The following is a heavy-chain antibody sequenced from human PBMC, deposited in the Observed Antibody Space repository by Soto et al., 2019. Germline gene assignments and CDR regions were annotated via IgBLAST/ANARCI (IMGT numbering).Heavy chain of an antibody. D-gene: IGHD1-26*01. V-gene: IGHV4-30-2*01. CDR2: INHLETT. J-gene: IGHJ4*02. CDR1: GASITYGGYS. CDR3: ARGGGSDSFDY. Sequence: SETLSLTCTVSGASITYGGYSWSWIRQTPGKGLEWIGYINHLETTFYNPSFESRLSLSIDRAKNQFSLNLNSMSAADRAVYFCARGGGSDSFDYWGQGILVTVSS.